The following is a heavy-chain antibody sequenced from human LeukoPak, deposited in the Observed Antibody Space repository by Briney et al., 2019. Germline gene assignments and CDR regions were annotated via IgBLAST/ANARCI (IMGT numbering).Heavy chain of an antibody. Sequence: GGSLRLSCAASGFTFSSFGMYWVRQAPGKGLEWVAVIWYDGSNDDYADSVKGRFTISRDNSKNTLYLQMNSLRAEDTALYYCAKVISGNYYDSAGYYADWGQGTLVTVSS. CDR3: AKVISGNYYDSAGYYAD. CDR1: GFTFSSFG. J-gene: IGHJ4*02. CDR2: IWYDGSND. V-gene: IGHV3-33*06. D-gene: IGHD3-22*01.